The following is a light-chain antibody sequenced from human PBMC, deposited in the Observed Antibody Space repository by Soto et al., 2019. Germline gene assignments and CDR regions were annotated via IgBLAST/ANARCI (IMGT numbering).Light chain of an antibody. CDR3: QQYNGLPTWT. CDR1: ENIYIW. V-gene: IGKV1-5*03. Sequence: DLQMTQSPSTLSASVGYRVTITCRASENIYIWLAWYQKKPGKAPNLLIYKASTLQSGVTSRFSGNGSGTEFNLTITSLQPDDSATYYCQQYNGLPTWTFGQGTKVDIK. CDR2: KAS. J-gene: IGKJ1*01.